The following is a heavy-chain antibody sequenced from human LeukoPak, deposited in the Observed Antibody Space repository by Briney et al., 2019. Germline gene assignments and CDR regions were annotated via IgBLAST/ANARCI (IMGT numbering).Heavy chain of an antibody. J-gene: IGHJ6*03. CDR1: GFTFSSYS. CDR2: ISSSSSTI. Sequence: GGSLRPSCAASGFTFSSYSMNWVREAPGKGLECASYISSSSSTIYYADSVKGRFTISRDNDKNSLYLQMNSLRAEDTAVYYCARDKNGYCSSTSCPRGDYYYYYMDVWGKGTTVTVSS. V-gene: IGHV3-48*04. CDR3: ARDKNGYCSSTSCPRGDYYYYYMDV. D-gene: IGHD2-2*03.